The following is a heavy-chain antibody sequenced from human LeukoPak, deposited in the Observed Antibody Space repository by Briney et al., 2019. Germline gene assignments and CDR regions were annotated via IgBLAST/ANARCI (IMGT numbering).Heavy chain of an antibody. Sequence: SETLSLTCTVSGGSISTDASYWAWIRQPPGKGLEWVGSIYYSGSIYYSSSLKSRVTLSVDTSKNQFSLKMSSVTAADTAVFYCARLFSRGWEYHFGLDVWGQGTTVTVS. D-gene: IGHD6-19*01. J-gene: IGHJ6*02. CDR1: GGSISTDASY. V-gene: IGHV4-39*01. CDR3: ARLFSRGWEYHFGLDV. CDR2: IYYSGSI.